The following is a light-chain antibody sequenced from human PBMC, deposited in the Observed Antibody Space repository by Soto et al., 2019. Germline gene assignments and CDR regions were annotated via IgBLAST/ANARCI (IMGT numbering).Light chain of an antibody. Sequence: DIQMTQSPSSLSASVGDRVTIACRASQHITTYLNWYQQKPGKAPKLLIYAASNLQSGVPSRFSGSGSATDFAHTISSLQPEDFATYWCQQSFDSPQTFGPGNKLEIK. V-gene: IGKV1-39*01. CDR3: QQSFDSPQT. J-gene: IGKJ2*01. CDR2: AAS. CDR1: QHITTY.